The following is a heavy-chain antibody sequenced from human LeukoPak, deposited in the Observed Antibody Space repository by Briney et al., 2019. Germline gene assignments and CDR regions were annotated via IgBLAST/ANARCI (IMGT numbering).Heavy chain of an antibody. Sequence: SETLSLTCTVSGGPISSYYWSWIRQSAGKGLEWIGRIYISGSTNYNPSLKSRVTMSVDTSKNQFSLKLSSVTAADTAVYYCARDRGTWNDDGFDYWGQGTLVTVSS. CDR2: IYISGST. CDR3: ARDRGTWNDDGFDY. V-gene: IGHV4-4*07. CDR1: GGPISSYY. D-gene: IGHD1-1*01. J-gene: IGHJ4*02.